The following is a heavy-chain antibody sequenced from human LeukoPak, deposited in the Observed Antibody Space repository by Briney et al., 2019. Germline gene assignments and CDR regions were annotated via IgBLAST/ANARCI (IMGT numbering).Heavy chain of an antibody. Sequence: SETLSLTCAVYGGSFSGYYWSWIRQPPGKGLEWIGEINHSGSTNYNPSLKSRVTISVDTSKNQFSPKLSSVTAADTAVYYCARWVRYYDFWQYLDYWGQGTLVTVSS. CDR2: INHSGST. D-gene: IGHD3-3*01. V-gene: IGHV4-34*01. J-gene: IGHJ4*02. CDR1: GGSFSGYY. CDR3: ARWVRYYDFWQYLDY.